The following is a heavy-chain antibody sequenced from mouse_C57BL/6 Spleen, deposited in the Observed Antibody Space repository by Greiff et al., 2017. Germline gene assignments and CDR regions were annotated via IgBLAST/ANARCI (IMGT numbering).Heavy chain of an antibody. J-gene: IGHJ1*03. Sequence: EVHLVESGEGLVKPGGSLKLSCAASGFTFSSYAMSWVRQTPEKRLEWVAYISSGGDYIYYADTVKGRFTISRDNARNTLYLQMSSLKSEDTAMYYCTRGGTTVEGNWYFDVWGTGTTVTVSS. V-gene: IGHV5-9-1*02. CDR1: GFTFSSYA. CDR3: TRGGTTVEGNWYFDV. CDR2: ISSGGDYI. D-gene: IGHD1-1*01.